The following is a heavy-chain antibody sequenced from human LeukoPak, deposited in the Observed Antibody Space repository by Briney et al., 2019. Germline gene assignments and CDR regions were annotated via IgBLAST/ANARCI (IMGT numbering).Heavy chain of an antibody. V-gene: IGHV6-1*01. Sequence: SQTLSLTCAISGDSVSSNNAAWNWIRQSPSRGLEWLGRTYYRSQWYSDYAVAVNSRITINPDTSKNQFSLQLNSVTPEDTAVYYCARGAGVPSPVVVVAATIDYWGQGTLVTVSS. CDR2: TYYRSQWYS. J-gene: IGHJ4*02. CDR3: ARGAGVPSPVVVVAATIDY. D-gene: IGHD2-15*01. CDR1: GDSVSSNNAA.